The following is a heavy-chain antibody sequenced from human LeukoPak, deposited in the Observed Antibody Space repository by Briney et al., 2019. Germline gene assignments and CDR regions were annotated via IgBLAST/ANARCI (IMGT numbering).Heavy chain of an antibody. J-gene: IGHJ6*03. V-gene: IGHV4-39*01. CDR1: GGSISSSSYY. D-gene: IGHD2/OR15-2a*01. Sequence: LSETLSLTCTVSGGSISSSSYYWGWVRQPPGKGLEWIGSIYYSGTTYYNPSLKSRVTISVDTSKNQFSLRLNSVTAADTAIYYCARPFQTHYYYMGVWGKGTTVTVSS. CDR3: ARPFQTHYYYMGV. CDR2: IYYSGTT.